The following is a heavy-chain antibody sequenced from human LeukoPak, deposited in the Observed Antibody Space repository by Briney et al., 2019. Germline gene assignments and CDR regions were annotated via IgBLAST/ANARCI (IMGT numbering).Heavy chain of an antibody. D-gene: IGHD2-2*03. J-gene: IGHJ3*02. CDR3: ARDWIPDAFDI. CDR2: IYYSGST. Sequence: PSETLSLTCTVSGGSISSGDYYWSWIRQPPGKGLEWIGYIYYSGSTYYNPSLKSRVTISVDTSKNQFSLKLSSVTAADTAVYYCARDWIPDAFDIWGQGTMVTVSS. CDR1: GGSISSGDYY. V-gene: IGHV4-30-4*01.